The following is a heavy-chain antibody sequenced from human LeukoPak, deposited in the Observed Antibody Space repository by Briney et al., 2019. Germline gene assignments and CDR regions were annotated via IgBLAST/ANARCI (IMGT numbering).Heavy chain of an antibody. J-gene: IGHJ4*02. D-gene: IGHD4-17*01. CDR2: MNPNSGNT. CDR3: ASGTVTTPFDY. V-gene: IGHV1-8*03. Sequence: ASVKVSCKASGYTFTSYDINWVRQATGQGLEWMGWMNPNSGNTGYAQKFQGRVTITRDTSASTAYMELSSLRSEDTAVYYCASGTVTTPFDYWGQGTLVTVSS. CDR1: GYTFTSYD.